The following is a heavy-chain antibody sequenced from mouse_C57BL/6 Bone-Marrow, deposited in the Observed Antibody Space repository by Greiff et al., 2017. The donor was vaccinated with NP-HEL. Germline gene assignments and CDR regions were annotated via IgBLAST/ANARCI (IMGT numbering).Heavy chain of an antibody. CDR3: ARPHYGNYEFAY. CDR1: GYAFTNYL. Sequence: QVQLQQSGAELVRPGTSVKVSCKASGYAFTNYLIEWVKQRPGQGLEWIGVINPGSGGTNYNEKFKGKATLTADKSSSTAYMQLSSLTSEDSAVYFCARPHYGNYEFAYWGQGTLVTVSA. J-gene: IGHJ3*01. D-gene: IGHD2-1*01. V-gene: IGHV1-54*01. CDR2: INPGSGGT.